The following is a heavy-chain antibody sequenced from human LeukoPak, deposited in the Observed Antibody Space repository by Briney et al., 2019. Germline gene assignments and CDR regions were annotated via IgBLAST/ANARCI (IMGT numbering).Heavy chain of an antibody. CDR2: ISYDGSNK. V-gene: IGHV3-30-3*01. CDR3: ARDRIVATIPRLGYFDY. D-gene: IGHD5-12*01. CDR1: GFTFSSYA. J-gene: IGHJ4*02. Sequence: PGRSLRLSCAASGFTFSSYAMHWVRQAPGKGLEWVAVISYDGSNKYYADSVKGRFTISRDNSKNTLYLQMNSLRAEDTAVYYCARDRIVATIPRLGYFDYWGQGTLVTVSS.